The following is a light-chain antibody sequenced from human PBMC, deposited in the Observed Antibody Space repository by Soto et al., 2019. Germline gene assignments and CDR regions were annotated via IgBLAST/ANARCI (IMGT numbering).Light chain of an antibody. J-gene: IGKJ2*01. Sequence: DIQMTQSPSSLSASVGDRVTITCRASQSISSYLNWYQQKPGKAPKLLIYAASSLQSGVPSRFSGSGSGTDCTLTISSLQPEDFSTDYCQQSYSPYTFGQGTKLEIK. CDR3: QQSYSPYT. CDR2: AAS. V-gene: IGKV1-39*01. CDR1: QSISSY.